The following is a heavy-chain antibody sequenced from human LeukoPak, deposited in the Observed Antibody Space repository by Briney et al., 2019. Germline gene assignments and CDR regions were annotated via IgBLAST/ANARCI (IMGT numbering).Heavy chain of an antibody. J-gene: IGHJ3*02. CDR3: ARDYYDSSGYYFGAFDI. V-gene: IGHV3-33*01. D-gene: IGHD3-22*01. Sequence: GGSLRLSCAASGFTFSSYGMHWVRQAPSKGLEWVAVIWYDGSKEYYADSVKGRFTISRDNSKNTLYLQMNSLRAEDTAVYYCARDYYDSSGYYFGAFDIWGQGTMVTVSS. CDR2: IWYDGSKE. CDR1: GFTFSSYG.